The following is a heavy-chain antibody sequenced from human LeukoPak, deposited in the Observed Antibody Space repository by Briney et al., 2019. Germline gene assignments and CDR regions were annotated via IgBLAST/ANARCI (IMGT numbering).Heavy chain of an antibody. J-gene: IGHJ3*02. CDR2: FYYRGNT. Sequence: PSETLSLTCSVSGGSVTNSSGYYWAWIRQPPGKGLEWIGSFYYRGNTYYNLSLKSRLTTSVDTSKNQFSLKMSSVTATDTAIYYCARRRGDPGAFDIWGQGTQVTVSS. CDR1: GGSVTNSSGYY. V-gene: IGHV4-39*01. D-gene: IGHD2-21*02. CDR3: ARRRGDPGAFDI.